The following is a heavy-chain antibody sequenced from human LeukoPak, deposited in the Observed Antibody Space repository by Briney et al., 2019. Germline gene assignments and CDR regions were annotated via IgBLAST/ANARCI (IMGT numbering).Heavy chain of an antibody. CDR2: IYYSGST. V-gene: IGHV4-59*11. CDR1: GGSISSHY. CDR3: AGVSSGGNWFDP. J-gene: IGHJ5*02. D-gene: IGHD3-10*01. Sequence: SETLSLTCTVSGGSISSHYWSWIRQPPGKGLEWIGYIYYSGSTNYNPSLKSRVTISVDTSKNQFSLKLSSVTAADTAVYYCAGVSSGGNWFDPWGQGTLVTVSS.